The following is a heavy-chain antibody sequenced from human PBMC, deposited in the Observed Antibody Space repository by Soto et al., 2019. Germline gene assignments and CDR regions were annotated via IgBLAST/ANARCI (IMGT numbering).Heavy chain of an antibody. CDR1: GCTFSSYS. J-gene: IGHJ6*02. V-gene: IGHV3-48*02. Sequence: EVQLVESGGGLVQPGGSLRLSCAASGCTFSSYSMNWVRQAPGKGLEWVSYISSSSSTIYYADSVKGRFTISRDNAKNPLYLQMNSLRDEDKSVYYCARDVNCSGGSCFIPYYYGMDVWGQGTTVTVSS. D-gene: IGHD2-15*01. CDR2: ISSSSSTI. CDR3: ARDVNCSGGSCFIPYYYGMDV.